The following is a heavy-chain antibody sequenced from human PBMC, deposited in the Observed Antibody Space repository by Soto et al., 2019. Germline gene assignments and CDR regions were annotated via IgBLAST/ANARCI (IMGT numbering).Heavy chain of an antibody. J-gene: IGHJ4*02. Sequence: GGSLRLSCAASGFTFSSYAMSWVRQAPGKGLEWVSAICGSGRNTYYADSVKGRFTISRDNSKSTVYVQMNSLRAEDTAVYYCAKGPNWNYTNYFDNWGQGTLVTVSS. CDR2: ICGSGRNT. D-gene: IGHD1-7*01. CDR1: GFTFSSYA. V-gene: IGHV3-23*01. CDR3: AKGPNWNYTNYFDN.